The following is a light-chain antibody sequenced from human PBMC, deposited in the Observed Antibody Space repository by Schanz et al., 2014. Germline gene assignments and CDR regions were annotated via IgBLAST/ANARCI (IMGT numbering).Light chain of an antibody. J-gene: IGKJ2*01. Sequence: DIQMTQSPSSLSASVGDRVTLTCQASQDISIYLNWYQQKPGKAPKLLIYGASNLETGVPSRFSGSGSGTEFTLPVTSLQPDDFATYYCQQYNAYSYTFGQGTKLEIK. CDR1: QDISIY. CDR3: QQYNAYSYT. CDR2: GAS. V-gene: IGKV1-33*01.